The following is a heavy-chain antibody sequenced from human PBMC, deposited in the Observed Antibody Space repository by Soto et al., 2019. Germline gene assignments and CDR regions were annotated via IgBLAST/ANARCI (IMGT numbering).Heavy chain of an antibody. CDR2: IKSKTDGGTT. CDR1: GFTFSNAW. V-gene: IGHV3-15*07. CDR3: TTDLDYYDSSGYYSQVTPLT. D-gene: IGHD3-22*01. Sequence: PGGSLRLSCAASGFTFSNAWMNWVRQAPGKGLEWVGRIKSKTDGGTTDYATPVKGRFTISRDDSKNTLYLQMNSLKTEDTAVYYCTTDLDYYDSSGYYSQVTPLTWGQGTLVTVSS. J-gene: IGHJ5*02.